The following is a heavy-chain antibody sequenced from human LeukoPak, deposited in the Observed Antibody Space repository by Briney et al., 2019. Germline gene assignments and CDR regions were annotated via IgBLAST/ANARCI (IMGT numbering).Heavy chain of an antibody. Sequence: GESLKISCQVSGYGFTRYWIGWVRQMPGKGLEWMGIIYPGDSGTRYSPSFQGQVTISADKSISTAYLQWSSLRASDTAMYYCARLHRDGYYADAFDIWAQGTMVTVSS. CDR3: ARLHRDGYYADAFDI. CDR2: IYPGDSGT. V-gene: IGHV5-51*01. D-gene: IGHD3-3*01. CDR1: GYGFTRYW. J-gene: IGHJ3*02.